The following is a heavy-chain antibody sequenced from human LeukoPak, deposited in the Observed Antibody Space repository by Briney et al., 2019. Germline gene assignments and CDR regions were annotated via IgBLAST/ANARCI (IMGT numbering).Heavy chain of an antibody. J-gene: IGHJ5*02. Sequence: SGGSLILSCAASGFTFRDAAMTWVRQAPGKGLEWVSLISSSGANAYYADSVKGRFTISRDNSKNTLYLQMNSLRGEDTAEYYCAKDMELASWGQGTLVTVSS. D-gene: IGHD1-26*01. CDR2: ISSSGANA. V-gene: IGHV3-23*01. CDR1: GFTFRDAA. CDR3: AKDMELAS.